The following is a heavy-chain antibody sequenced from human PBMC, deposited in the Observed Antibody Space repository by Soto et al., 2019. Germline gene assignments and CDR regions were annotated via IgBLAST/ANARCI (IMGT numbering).Heavy chain of an antibody. CDR3: ARVPGIAAAGYYFDY. Sequence: ASVKVSCKASGYTFTGYYMHWVRQAPGQGLEWMGWINPNSGGTNYAQKFQGWVTMTRDTSISTAYMELSRLRSDDTAVYYCARVPGIAAAGYYFDYWGQGTLVTVSS. V-gene: IGHV1-2*04. J-gene: IGHJ4*02. CDR1: GYTFTGYY. D-gene: IGHD6-13*01. CDR2: INPNSGGT.